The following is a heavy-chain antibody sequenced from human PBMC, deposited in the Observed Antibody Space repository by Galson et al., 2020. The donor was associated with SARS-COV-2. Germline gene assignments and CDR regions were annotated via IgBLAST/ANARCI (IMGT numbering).Heavy chain of an antibody. Sequence: GGSLRLSCAASGFTFSSYGMHWVRQAPGKGLEWVAVIWYDGSNKYYADSVKGRFTISRDNSKNTLYLQMNSLRAEDTAVYYCAKDPSGQWLDYYGMDVWGQGTTVTVSS. CDR2: IWYDGSNK. D-gene: IGHD6-19*01. CDR3: AKDPSGQWLDYYGMDV. V-gene: IGHV3-33*06. CDR1: GFTFSSYG. J-gene: IGHJ6*02.